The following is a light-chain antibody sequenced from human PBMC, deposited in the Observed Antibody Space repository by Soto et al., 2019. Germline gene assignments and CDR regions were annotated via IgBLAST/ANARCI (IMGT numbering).Light chain of an antibody. Sequence: QSVLTQPPSVSAAPGQKVTISCSGSSSNIGNNYVSWYQQLPGTAPKLLIYDNNKRPSGIPDRFSGSKSGTSATLGITGLQTGDEADYYCGTWDSSLSPRVFGPGTILTVL. V-gene: IGLV1-51*01. CDR3: GTWDSSLSPRV. CDR2: DNN. J-gene: IGLJ1*01. CDR1: SSNIGNNY.